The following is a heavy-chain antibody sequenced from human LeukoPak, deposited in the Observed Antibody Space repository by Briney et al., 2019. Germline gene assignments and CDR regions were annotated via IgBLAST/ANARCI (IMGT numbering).Heavy chain of an antibody. CDR2: IYSGGST. J-gene: IGHJ4*02. V-gene: IGHV3-66*01. Sequence: GGSLRLSRAASGFTVSSNYMSWVRQAPGKGLEWVSVIYSGGSTYYADSVKGRFTISRDNSKNTLYLQMNSLRAEDTAVYYCARDPYYYDSSGYFGDYWGQGTLVTVSS. CDR3: ARDPYYYDSSGYFGDY. D-gene: IGHD3-22*01. CDR1: GFTVSSNY.